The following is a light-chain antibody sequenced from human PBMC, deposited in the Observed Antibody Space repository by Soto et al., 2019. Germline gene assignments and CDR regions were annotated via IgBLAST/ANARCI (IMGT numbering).Light chain of an antibody. V-gene: IGLV1-44*01. J-gene: IGLJ2*01. CDR3: AAWDDGLDGVV. CDR2: SNN. Sequence: SVLTQPPSASGTPGQRVTISCSGSSSNIGSNTVSWYQQLPGTAPKLLIYSNNQRPSGVPDRFSGSKSGTLASLAISGLQSEDEANYYCAAWDDGLDGVVFGGGTKLTVL. CDR1: SSNIGSNT.